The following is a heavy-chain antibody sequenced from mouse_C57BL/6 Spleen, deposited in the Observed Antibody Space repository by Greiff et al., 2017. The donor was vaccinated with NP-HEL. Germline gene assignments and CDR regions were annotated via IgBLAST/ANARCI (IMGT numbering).Heavy chain of an antibody. CDR3: VRQGGSSLHYYAMDY. J-gene: IGHJ4*01. V-gene: IGHV10-1*01. Sequence: EVQGVESGGGLVQPKGSLKLSCAASGFSFNTYAMNWVRQAPGKGLEWVARIRSKSNNYATYYADSVKDRFTISRDDSESMLYLQMNNLKTEDTAMYYCVRQGGSSLHYYAMDYWGQGTSVTVSS. CDR1: GFSFNTYA. D-gene: IGHD1-1*01. CDR2: IRSKSNNYAT.